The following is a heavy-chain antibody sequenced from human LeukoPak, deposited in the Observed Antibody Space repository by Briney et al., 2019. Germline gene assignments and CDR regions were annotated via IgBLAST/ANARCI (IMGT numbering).Heavy chain of an antibody. J-gene: IGHJ4*02. D-gene: IGHD3-10*01. CDR1: GLTVSSNY. V-gene: IGHV3-53*01. CDR3: ARERFGEYAFDY. Sequence: GGSLRLSCAASGLTVSSNYMSWVRQAPGQGLEWVSVIYSGGSTYYADSVKGRFTISRDNSKNTLYLQMNSLRAEDTAVYYCARERFGEYAFDYWGQGTLVTVSS. CDR2: IYSGGST.